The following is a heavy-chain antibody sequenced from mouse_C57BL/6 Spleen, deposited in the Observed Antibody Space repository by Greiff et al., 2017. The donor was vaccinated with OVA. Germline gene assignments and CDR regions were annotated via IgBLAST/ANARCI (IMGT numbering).Heavy chain of an antibody. CDR2: IHPNSGST. CDR1: GYTFTSYW. J-gene: IGHJ4*01. CDR3: AKGYSDLYAMDY. Sequence: QVQLQQPGAELVKPGASVKLSCKASGYTFTSYWMHWVKQRPGQGPEWIGMIHPNSGSTNYNEKFKSKATLTVDKSSSTAYMQLSSLTSEDSAVYYCAKGYSDLYAMDYWGQGTSVTVSS. D-gene: IGHD2-13*01. V-gene: IGHV1-64*01.